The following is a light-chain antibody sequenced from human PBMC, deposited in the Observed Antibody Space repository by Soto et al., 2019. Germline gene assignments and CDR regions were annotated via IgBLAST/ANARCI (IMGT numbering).Light chain of an antibody. J-gene: IGLJ3*02. CDR3: CSYVTSGTHV. CDR1: SRDIGGYDY. V-gene: IGLV2-14*01. CDR2: EVS. Sequence: QSALTQAAALSGSPGQSITISCTGTSRDIGGYDYVSWFQKHPGKAPKVIISEVSDRPSGVANRFSGSKSGNTAYLTISGLQVEDEADYFCCSYVTSGTHVFGAGTQVTVL.